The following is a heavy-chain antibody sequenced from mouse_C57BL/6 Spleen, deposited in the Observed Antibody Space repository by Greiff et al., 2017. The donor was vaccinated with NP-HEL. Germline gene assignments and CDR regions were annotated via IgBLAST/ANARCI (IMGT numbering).Heavy chain of an antibody. Sequence: VQLQQPGAELVRPGSSVKLSCKASGYTFTSYWMDWVKQRPGQGLEWIGNIYPSDSETHYNQKFKDKATLTVDKSSSTAYMQLSSLTSEDSAVYYCARDSPYAMDYWGQGTSVTVSS. V-gene: IGHV1-61*01. CDR2: IYPSDSET. D-gene: IGHD6-1*01. CDR1: GYTFTSYW. CDR3: ARDSPYAMDY. J-gene: IGHJ4*01.